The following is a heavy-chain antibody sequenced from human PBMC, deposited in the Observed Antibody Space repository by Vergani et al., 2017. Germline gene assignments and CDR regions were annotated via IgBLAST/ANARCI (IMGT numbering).Heavy chain of an antibody. CDR1: GYTFTTYD. CDR2: ISAYNGDT. V-gene: IGHV1-18*01. J-gene: IGHJ6*02. CDR3: ASPRTAENLPKPLYYFYGLDV. D-gene: IGHD7-27*01. Sequence: QVQLVQSGAEVKRPGASVKVSCKASGYTFTTYDISWVRQATGQGLEWMGWISAYNGDTKYAPKIQDRVTMTTDTSTSTAYMELRSLRSDDTAVYYCASPRTAENLPKPLYYFYGLDVWGQGTTVTVSS.